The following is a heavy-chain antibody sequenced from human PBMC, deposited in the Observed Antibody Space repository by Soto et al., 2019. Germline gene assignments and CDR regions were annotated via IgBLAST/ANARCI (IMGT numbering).Heavy chain of an antibody. V-gene: IGHV3-23*01. J-gene: IGHJ5*02. CDR3: AQKDVAGTASWFDL. CDR1: GFTFRSHA. CDR2: ISDSGADT. D-gene: IGHD1-1*01. Sequence: EVQLLESGGGLIQPGGSLRLSCAASGFTFRSHAMSWVRQAPGKGLEWVSGISDSGADTYYADSVKGRLTVSRDNSKNTLFLQMTSLRVEDTAVYYFAQKDVAGTASWFDLWGQGALVTVSS.